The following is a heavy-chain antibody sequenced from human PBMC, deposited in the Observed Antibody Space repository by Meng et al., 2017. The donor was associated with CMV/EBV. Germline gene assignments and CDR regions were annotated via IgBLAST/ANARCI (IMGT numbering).Heavy chain of an antibody. V-gene: IGHV1-2*02. CDR2: INPNSGGT. D-gene: IGHD5/OR15-5a*01. Sequence: ASVKVSCKASGYTFTGYYMHWVRQAPGQGLEWMGWINPNSGGTNYAQKFQGRVTMTRDTSISTAYMELSRLSSDDTAVYYCARDSVSGENWFDPWGQGTLVTVSS. CDR3: ARDSVSGENWFDP. CDR1: GYTFTGYY. J-gene: IGHJ5*02.